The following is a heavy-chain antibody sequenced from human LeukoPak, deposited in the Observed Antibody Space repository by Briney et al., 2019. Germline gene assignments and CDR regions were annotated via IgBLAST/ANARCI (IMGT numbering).Heavy chain of an antibody. CDR3: AMSRIAVAGSQTD. V-gene: IGHV4-59*12. Sequence: TSETLSLTCTVSGGSISSYYWSWIRQPPGKGLEWIGYIYYSGSTNYNPSLKSRVTISVDTSKNQFSLKLSSVTAADTAVYYCAMSRIAVAGSQTDWGQGTLVTVSS. D-gene: IGHD6-19*01. J-gene: IGHJ4*02. CDR1: GGSISSYY. CDR2: IYYSGST.